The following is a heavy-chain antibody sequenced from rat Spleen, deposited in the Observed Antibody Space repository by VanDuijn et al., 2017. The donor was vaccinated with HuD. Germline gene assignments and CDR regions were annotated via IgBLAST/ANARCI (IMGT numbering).Heavy chain of an antibody. V-gene: IGHV2S63*01. Sequence: VQLKESGPGLVQPSQTLSLTCTVSGFSVSDYSVHWIRQPPGKGLEWMGIIWTGGKTAYNSLLKSRLSISRDTSKSQVFLKMNSLQTEDTATYYCAREYYSSPDYWGQGVMVTVSS. CDR3: AREYYSSPDY. CDR2: IWTGGKT. D-gene: IGHD1-2*01. J-gene: IGHJ2*01. CDR1: GFSVSDYS.